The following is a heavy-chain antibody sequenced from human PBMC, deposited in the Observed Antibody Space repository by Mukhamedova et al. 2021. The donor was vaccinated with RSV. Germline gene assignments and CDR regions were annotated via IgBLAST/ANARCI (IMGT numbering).Heavy chain of an antibody. D-gene: IGHD3/OR15-3a*01. Sequence: SVKGRFSVSRDNSKDTVYLQMNSVRPEDTAIYSCAKDLDFSAVVGFSMDVWGNGTTVLVSS. CDR3: AKDLDFSAVVGFSMDV. J-gene: IGHJ6*04. V-gene: IGHV3-30*02.